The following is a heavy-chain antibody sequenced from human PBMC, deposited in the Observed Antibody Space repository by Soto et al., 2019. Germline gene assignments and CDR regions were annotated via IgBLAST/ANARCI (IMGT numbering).Heavy chain of an antibody. Sequence: QVQLVQSGAEVKEPGSSLRVSCKASGGSFNNFIMNWVRQTPGQGLEWMGGIVPMLGTPTYAEKFKGRVRISAAGSTSTPYMEVTSLRSEDTATYYCARNGTYSSSLNHYSGMDVWGQGTTVTVSS. V-gene: IGHV1-69*01. CDR2: IVPMLGTP. D-gene: IGHD1-26*01. CDR3: ARNGTYSSSLNHYSGMDV. CDR1: GGSFNNFI. J-gene: IGHJ6*02.